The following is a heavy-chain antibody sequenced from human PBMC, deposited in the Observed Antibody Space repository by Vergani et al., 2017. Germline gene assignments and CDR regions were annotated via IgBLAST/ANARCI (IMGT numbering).Heavy chain of an antibody. Sequence: EVQLVESGGGLVQPGGSLRLSCAASGFTFRSYYMSWVRQAPGKGLECVANIKQDGSEKYYVDSVRGRFTISRDNTKNSMYLQMNSLRAEDTAVFYCVVAFGSGKYDRNIFWGQGILVTVSS. D-gene: IGHD3-10*01. CDR3: VVAFGSGKYDRNIF. J-gene: IGHJ4*02. CDR1: GFTFRSYY. CDR2: IKQDGSEK. V-gene: IGHV3-7*01.